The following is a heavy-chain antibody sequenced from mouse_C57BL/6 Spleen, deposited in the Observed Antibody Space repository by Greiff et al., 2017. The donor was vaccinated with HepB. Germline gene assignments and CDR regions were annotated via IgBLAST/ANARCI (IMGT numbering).Heavy chain of an antibody. Sequence: EVQRVESGGGLVQPGGSLSLSCAASGFTFTDYYMSWVRQPPGKALEWLGFIRNKANGYTTEYSASVKGRFTISRDNSQSILYLQMNALRAEDSATYYCARYGSSHLFAYWGQGTLVTVSA. CDR3: ARYGSSHLFAY. V-gene: IGHV7-3*01. CDR2: IRNKANGYTT. J-gene: IGHJ3*01. CDR1: GFTFTDYY. D-gene: IGHD1-1*01.